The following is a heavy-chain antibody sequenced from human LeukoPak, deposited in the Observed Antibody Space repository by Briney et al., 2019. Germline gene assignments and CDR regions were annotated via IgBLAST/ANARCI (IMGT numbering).Heavy chain of an antibody. D-gene: IGHD6-6*01. CDR2: ISASGGTT. Sequence: GGSLRLSCAASGFTSSNYAMSWVRQAPGKGLEWVSSISASGGTTYYAYSVKGRFTISRDNSKNTLYLQMNSLGADDTAVYYCAKLGGYSSSSLRDFGGQGALVTVSS. CDR3: AKLGGYSSSSLRDF. CDR1: GFTSSNYA. V-gene: IGHV3-23*01. J-gene: IGHJ4*02.